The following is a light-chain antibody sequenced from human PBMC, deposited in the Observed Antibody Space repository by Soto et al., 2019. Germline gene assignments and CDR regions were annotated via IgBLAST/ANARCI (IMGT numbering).Light chain of an antibody. V-gene: IGKV1-5*03. Sequence: DIQMTQSPSTLSASVGDRVTITCRASQSISSWLAWYQQKPGKAPKLLIYKASSLESGVPSRFSGSGSGTEFTLTISRLEPEDFAVYYCQQSGNSPLFTFGPGTKVDIK. CDR1: QSISSW. J-gene: IGKJ3*01. CDR3: QQSGNSPLFT. CDR2: KAS.